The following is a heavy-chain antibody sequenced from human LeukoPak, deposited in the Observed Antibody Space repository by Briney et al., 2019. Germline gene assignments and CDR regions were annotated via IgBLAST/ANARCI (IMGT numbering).Heavy chain of an antibody. V-gene: IGHV3-23*01. D-gene: IGHD3-22*01. CDR3: ARAGSYYDSSGYYRFDY. CDR2: ISGSGGST. Sequence: PGGSLRLSCAASGFTFSSYAMSWVRQAPGKGLEWVSAISGSGGSTYYADSVKGRFTISRDNSKNTLYLQMNSLRAEDTAVYYCARAGSYYDSSGYYRFDYWGQGTLVTVSS. J-gene: IGHJ4*02. CDR1: GFTFSSYA.